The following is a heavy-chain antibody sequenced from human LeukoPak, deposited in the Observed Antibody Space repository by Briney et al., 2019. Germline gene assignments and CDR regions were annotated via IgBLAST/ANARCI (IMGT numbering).Heavy chain of an antibody. Sequence: SETLSLTCTVSGGSISSSSYYWGWIRQPPGKGLEWIGSIYYSGSTYYNPSLKSRVTISVDTSKNQFSLKLSSVTAADTAVYYCARPRMTTNYGDGWYFDLWGRGTLVTVSS. J-gene: IGHJ2*01. D-gene: IGHD4-17*01. CDR3: ARPRMTTNYGDGWYFDL. V-gene: IGHV4-39*07. CDR1: GGSISSSSYY. CDR2: IYYSGST.